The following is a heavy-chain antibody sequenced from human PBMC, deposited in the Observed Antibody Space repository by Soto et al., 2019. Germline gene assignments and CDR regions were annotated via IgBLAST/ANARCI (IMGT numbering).Heavy chain of an antibody. D-gene: IGHD3-10*01. CDR3: AKDHFGSGSYRFDY. Sequence: QPGGSLRLSCAASGFTFSNYAMNWVRQAPGKGLEWVSGISDSGGNTYYADSVKGRFTISRDNSKNTLYLQMTSLRAEDTAVYHCAKDHFGSGSYRFDYWGQGTLVTVSS. CDR2: ISDSGGNT. V-gene: IGHV3-23*01. CDR1: GFTFSNYA. J-gene: IGHJ4*02.